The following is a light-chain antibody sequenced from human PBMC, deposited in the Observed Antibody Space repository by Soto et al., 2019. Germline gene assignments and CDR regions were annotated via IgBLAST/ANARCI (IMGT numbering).Light chain of an antibody. CDR2: GAS. V-gene: IGKV3-20*01. CDR3: QQFAASPRT. Sequence: EIVLTQSPGTLSLSPGERATLFCRASQSIATSQLAWYQQKPGQAPSLLIGASTRATGIPDRFSDSGSGTDFTLTISRLEPEDFAVYYCQQFAASPRTFGQGTTVEIK. J-gene: IGKJ1*01. CDR1: QSIATSQ.